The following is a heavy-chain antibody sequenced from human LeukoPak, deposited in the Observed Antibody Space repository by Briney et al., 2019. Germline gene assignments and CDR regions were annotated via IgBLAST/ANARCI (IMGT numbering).Heavy chain of an antibody. Sequence: EASVKVSCKASGYTFTGYYMHWVRQAPGQGLEWMGWINPNSGGTNYAQKFQGRVTMTRDTSISTAYMELSRLRSDDTAVYYCARKPNYYDSSGYYYGYWGQGTLVTVSS. CDR1: GYTFTGYY. D-gene: IGHD3-22*01. J-gene: IGHJ4*02. CDR3: ARKPNYYDSSGYYYGY. CDR2: INPNSGGT. V-gene: IGHV1-2*02.